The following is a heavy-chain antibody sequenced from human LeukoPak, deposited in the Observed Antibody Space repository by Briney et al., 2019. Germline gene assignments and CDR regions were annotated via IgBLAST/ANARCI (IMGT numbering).Heavy chain of an antibody. CDR1: GFSFSFYG. D-gene: IGHD2-15*01. CDR2: ISYDGSNK. J-gene: IGHJ6*03. CDR3: ARDIVVVVADHYYMDV. Sequence: GGSLRLSCAASGFSFSFYGMHWVRQAPGKGLDWVTVISYDGSNKYYADSVKGRFTISRDNSKNTLYLQMNSLRAEDTALYYCARDIVVVVADHYYMDVWGKGTTVTVSS. V-gene: IGHV3-30*03.